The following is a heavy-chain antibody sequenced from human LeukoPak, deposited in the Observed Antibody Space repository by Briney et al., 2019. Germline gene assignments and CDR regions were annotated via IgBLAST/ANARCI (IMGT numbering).Heavy chain of an antibody. CDR1: GGSISSYY. D-gene: IGHD5-24*01. Sequence: PSETLSLTCTVSGGSISSYYWSWIRQPPGKGLEWIGYIYYSGSTNYNPSLKSRVTISVDTSKNQFSLKLSSVTAADTAVYYCARYCRDGHNTGDAFDIWGQGTMVTVSS. CDR2: IYYSGST. CDR3: ARYCRDGHNTGDAFDI. V-gene: IGHV4-59*12. J-gene: IGHJ3*02.